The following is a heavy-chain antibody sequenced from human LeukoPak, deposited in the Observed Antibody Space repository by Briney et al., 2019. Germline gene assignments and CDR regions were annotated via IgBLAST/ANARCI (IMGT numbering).Heavy chain of an antibody. CDR2: ISWNGDEN. J-gene: IGHJ4*02. D-gene: IGHD7-27*01. CDR3: ARDNWGPDH. CDR1: QFTFGDYG. Sequence: GGSLRLSCAASQFTFGDYGMVWVRQAPGKGLEWVSGISWNGDENTYADSVEGRFTISREDAKNSLYLQMNSLRAEDTALYYCARDNWGPDHWGQGTLVTVSS. V-gene: IGHV3-20*04.